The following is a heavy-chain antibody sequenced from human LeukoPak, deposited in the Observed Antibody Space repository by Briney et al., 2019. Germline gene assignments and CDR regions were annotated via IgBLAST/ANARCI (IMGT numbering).Heavy chain of an antibody. CDR2: IYYTGIT. CDR3: ARSDYGDYVPLDY. CDR1: GGSVSSYY. Sequence: SETLSLTCTVSGGSVSSYYWGWIPQPPGNGLEWIGYIYYTGITYYNPSLKSRVIISVDTSKNQFSLRLNSVTAADTAVYYCARSDYGDYVPLDYWGQGTLVTVSS. D-gene: IGHD4-17*01. J-gene: IGHJ4*02. V-gene: IGHV4-59*08.